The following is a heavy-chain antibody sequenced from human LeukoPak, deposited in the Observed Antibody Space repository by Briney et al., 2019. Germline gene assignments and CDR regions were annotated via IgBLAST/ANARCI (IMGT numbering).Heavy chain of an antibody. J-gene: IGHJ3*02. CDR1: GGSISSGGYY. Sequence: PSQTLSLTCTVSGGSISSGGYYWSWLRQHPGKGLEWIGYIYYSGSTYYNPSLKSRVTISVDTTKNQFSLKLSSVTAADTAVYYCARGSSSDAFDIWGQGTMVTVSS. CDR2: IYYSGST. CDR3: ARGSSSDAFDI. V-gene: IGHV4-31*03. D-gene: IGHD6-13*01.